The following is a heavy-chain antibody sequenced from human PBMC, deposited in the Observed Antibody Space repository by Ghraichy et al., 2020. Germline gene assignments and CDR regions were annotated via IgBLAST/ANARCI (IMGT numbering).Heavy chain of an antibody. D-gene: IGHD5-18*01. CDR1: GVTFNIYV. V-gene: IGHV3-23*01. CDR3: AKDVRETFGYGLYGMDV. Sequence: GGSLRLSCAASGVTFNIYVMSWVRQAPGKGLEWVSGITYIDSTTYYANSVKGRFTISRDNSNNTVSLQMNSLRAEDTAVYYCAKDVRETFGYGLYGMDVWGQGTTVTVSS. J-gene: IGHJ6*02. CDR2: ITYIDSTT.